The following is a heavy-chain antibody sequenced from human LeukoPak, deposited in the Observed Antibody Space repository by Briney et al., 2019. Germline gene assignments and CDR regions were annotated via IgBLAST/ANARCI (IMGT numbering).Heavy chain of an antibody. J-gene: IGHJ4*02. V-gene: IGHV4-30-2*01. Sequence: SETLSLTCTVSGGSISSGGYYWSWIRQPPGKGLEWIGYIYHSGSTYYNPSLKSRVTISVDRSKNQFSLKLSSVTAADTAVYYCARSAYCGGDCYPSLDYWVQGTLVTVSS. D-gene: IGHD2-21*01. CDR1: GGSISSGGYY. CDR3: ARSAYCGGDCYPSLDY. CDR2: IYHSGST.